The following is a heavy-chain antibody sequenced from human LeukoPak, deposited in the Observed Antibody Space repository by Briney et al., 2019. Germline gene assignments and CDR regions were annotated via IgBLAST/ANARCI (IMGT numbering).Heavy chain of an antibody. V-gene: IGHV1-24*01. Sequence: ASVKVSCKVSGYTLTELSMHWVRQAPGKGLEWMGGFDPEDGETIYAQKFQGRVTMTEDTSTDTAYMELSSLRSGDTAVYYCATSRGRSGWYLVDYWGQGTLVTVSS. CDR3: ATSRGRSGWYLVDY. J-gene: IGHJ4*02. D-gene: IGHD6-19*01. CDR1: GYTLTELS. CDR2: FDPEDGET.